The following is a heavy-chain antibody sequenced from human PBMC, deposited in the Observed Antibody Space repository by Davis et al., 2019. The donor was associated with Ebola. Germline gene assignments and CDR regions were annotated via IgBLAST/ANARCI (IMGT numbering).Heavy chain of an antibody. CDR2: VYYTGST. V-gene: IGHV4-39*01. D-gene: IGHD2-8*01. J-gene: IGHJ6*02. CDR1: GGSISTSRSY. CDR3: ARDLRGGTNDAPRSGMDV. Sequence: MPSETLSLTCSVSGGSISTSRSYWGWIRQSPGKGLEWIGTVYYTGSTFYNPSLKSRVTISVDTSTNQFSLNLSSVTAADTAVYFCARDLRGGTNDAPRSGMDVWGQGTTVTVSS.